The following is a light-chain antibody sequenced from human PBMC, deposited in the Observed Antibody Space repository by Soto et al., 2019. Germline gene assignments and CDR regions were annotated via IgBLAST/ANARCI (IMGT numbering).Light chain of an antibody. CDR2: AAS. Sequence: QMTQSPSSLFASVGDRVTITCRASQSISSHLNWYQQKVGQTPRLLIYAASTLQSEVPPRFSGSGSGTQFPLTISGLKREDFATYYCQQSHGAPLPSGGGTKIQI. CDR3: QQSHGAPLP. CDR1: QSISSH. V-gene: IGKV1-39*01. J-gene: IGKJ4*01.